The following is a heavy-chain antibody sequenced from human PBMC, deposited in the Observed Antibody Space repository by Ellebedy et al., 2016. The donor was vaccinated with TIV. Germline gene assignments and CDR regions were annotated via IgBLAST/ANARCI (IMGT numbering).Heavy chain of an antibody. J-gene: IGHJ4*02. CDR3: ARDYYDSSGYYLPTSDY. D-gene: IGHD3-22*01. CDR1: GFTFSSYG. CDR2: IWYDGSNK. Sequence: GESLKISCAASGFTFSSYGMHWVRQAPGKGLEWVAVIWYDGSNKYYADSVKGRFTISRDNSKNTLYLQMNSLRAEDTAVYYCARDYYDSSGYYLPTSDYWGQGTLVTVSS. V-gene: IGHV3-33*08.